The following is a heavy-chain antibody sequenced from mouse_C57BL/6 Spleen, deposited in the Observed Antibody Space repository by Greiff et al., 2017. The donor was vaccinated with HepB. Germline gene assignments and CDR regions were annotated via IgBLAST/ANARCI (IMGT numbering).Heavy chain of an antibody. CDR3: ARGGYYGKGDAMDY. CDR1: GYTFTSYW. V-gene: IGHV1-64*01. D-gene: IGHD2-1*01. Sequence: QVQLQQPGAELVKPGASVKLSCKASGYTFTSYWMHWVKQRPGQGLEWIGMIHPNSGSTNYNEKFKSKATLTVDKSSSTAYMQLSSLTSEDSAVYYCARGGYYGKGDAMDYWGQGTTVTVSS. CDR2: IHPNSGST. J-gene: IGHJ4*01.